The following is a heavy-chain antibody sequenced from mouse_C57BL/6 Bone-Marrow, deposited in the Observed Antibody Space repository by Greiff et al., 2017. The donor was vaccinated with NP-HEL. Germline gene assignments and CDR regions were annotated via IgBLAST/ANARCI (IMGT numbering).Heavy chain of an antibody. CDR1: GFTFTDYY. Sequence: EVMLVESGGGLVQPGGSLSLSCAASGFTFTDYYMSWVRQPPGKALEWLGFIRNKANGYTTEYSASVKGRFTISRDNSQSILYLQMNALRAEDSATYYCARPTGTSWYFDVWGTGTTVTVSS. CDR3: ARPTGTSWYFDV. CDR2: IRNKANGYTT. V-gene: IGHV7-3*01. J-gene: IGHJ1*03. D-gene: IGHD4-1*02.